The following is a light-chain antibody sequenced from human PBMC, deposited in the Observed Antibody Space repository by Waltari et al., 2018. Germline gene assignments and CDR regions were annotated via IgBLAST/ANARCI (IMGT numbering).Light chain of an antibody. V-gene: IGLV3-25*03. CDR2: KDN. Sequence: SSELTQPPSVSVSPGQTARITCSGDALPKQYAHWYQQKPGQAPILVIYKDNERPSGIPERFSGSSSGTTVTLTSSGVQAEDEADYYCQSADTSGTWVFGGGTKLTVL. CDR3: QSADTSGTWV. J-gene: IGLJ3*02. CDR1: ALPKQY.